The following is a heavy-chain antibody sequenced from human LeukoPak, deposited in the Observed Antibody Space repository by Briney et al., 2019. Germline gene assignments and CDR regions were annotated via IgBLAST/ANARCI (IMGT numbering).Heavy chain of an antibody. CDR2: ISYDGSNK. CDR3: AREGTPGESYFDY. D-gene: IGHD3-16*01. V-gene: IGHV3-30*04. Sequence: GGSLRLSCAASGFTFSSYAIHWVRQAPGKGLEWVAVISYDGSNKYYADSVKGRFTISRDNSKNTLYLQMNSLRTEDTAVYYCAREGTPGESYFDYWSQGTLVTVSS. CDR1: GFTFSSYA. J-gene: IGHJ4*02.